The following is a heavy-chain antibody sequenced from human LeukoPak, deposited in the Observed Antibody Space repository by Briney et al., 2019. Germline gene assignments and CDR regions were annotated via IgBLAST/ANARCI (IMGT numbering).Heavy chain of an antibody. V-gene: IGHV3-23*01. J-gene: IGHJ6*03. CDR3: AKQAGPSYYYYMDV. CDR2: ISGSGVST. Sequence: GGSLRLSCAASGFTFSSYAMSWVRQAPGKGLEWVSAISGSGVSTYYADSVKGRFTISRDNSKNTLHLQMNSLRPEDTAVYYCAKQAGPSYYYYMDVWGKGTTVTVFS. CDR1: GFTFSSYA.